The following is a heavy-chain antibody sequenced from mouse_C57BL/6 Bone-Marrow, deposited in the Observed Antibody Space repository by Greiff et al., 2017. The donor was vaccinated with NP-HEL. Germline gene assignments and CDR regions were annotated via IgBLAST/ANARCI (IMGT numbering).Heavy chain of an antibody. J-gene: IGHJ2*01. V-gene: IGHV1-77*01. CDR2: IGPGSGST. CDR1: GYTFTDYY. Sequence: QVQLQQSGAELVKPGASVKISCKASGYTFTDYYINWVKQRPGQGLEWIGKIGPGSGSTYYNEKFKGKATFTADTSSNTAYMQLSSLTTEDSASYYCARWGSGYYDYWGQGTTLTVSS. D-gene: IGHD3-2*02. CDR3: ARWGSGYYDY.